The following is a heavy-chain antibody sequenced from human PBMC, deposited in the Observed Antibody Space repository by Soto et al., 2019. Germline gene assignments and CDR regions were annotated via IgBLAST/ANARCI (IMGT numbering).Heavy chain of an antibody. J-gene: IGHJ4*02. CDR2: ISSSGSTI. CDR3: ASLEGPMIGDYFDY. D-gene: IGHD3-10*02. Sequence: GGSLRLSCAASGFTFSSYEMNWVRQAPGKGLEWVSYISSSGSTIYYADSVKGRFTISRDNAKNSLYLQMNSLRAEDTAVYYCASLEGPMIGDYFDYWGQGTLVTVSS. CDR1: GFTFSSYE. V-gene: IGHV3-48*03.